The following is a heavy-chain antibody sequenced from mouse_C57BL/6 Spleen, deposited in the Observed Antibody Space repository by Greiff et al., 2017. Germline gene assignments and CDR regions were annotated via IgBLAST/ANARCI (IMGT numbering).Heavy chain of an antibody. D-gene: IGHD3-2*01. CDR2: INPSSGYT. V-gene: IGHV1-7*01. J-gene: IGHJ2*01. Sequence: QVQLQQSGAELAKPGASVKLSCKASGYTFTSYWMHWVKQRPGQGLEWIGYINPSSGYTKYNQKFKYKATLTADKSSSTAYMQLRSLTYEDSSVYYCASDSACYDYWGQGTTLTVSS. CDR1: GYTFTSYW. CDR3: ASDSACYDY.